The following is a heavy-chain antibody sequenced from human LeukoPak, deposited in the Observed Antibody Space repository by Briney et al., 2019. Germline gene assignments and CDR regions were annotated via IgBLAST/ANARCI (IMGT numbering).Heavy chain of an antibody. CDR2: IYPGDSDT. CDR1: GYRFTSYW. CDR3: AKTIGYCSGGSCYSEDWFDP. J-gene: IGHJ5*02. V-gene: IGHV5-51*01. D-gene: IGHD2-15*01. Sequence: GESLQISCKGSGYRFTSYWIGWVRQMPGKGLEWMGIIYPGDSDTRYSPSFQGQVTISADKSISTAYLQWSSLKASDTAMYYCAKTIGYCSGGSCYSEDWFDPWGQGTLVTVSS.